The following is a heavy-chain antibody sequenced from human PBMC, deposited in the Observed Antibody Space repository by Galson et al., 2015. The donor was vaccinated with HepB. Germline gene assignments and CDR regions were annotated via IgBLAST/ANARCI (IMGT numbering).Heavy chain of an antibody. CDR3: ARDRTEDAFDI. V-gene: IGHV3-11*04. CDR1: GFTFSDYY. CDR2: ISSSGSTI. Sequence: SLRLSCAASGFTFSDYYMSWIRQAPGKGLEWVSYISSSGSTIYYADSVKGRFTISRDNAKNSLYLQMNSLRADDTAVYYCARDRTEDAFDIWGQGTMVTVSS. D-gene: IGHD1/OR15-1a*01. J-gene: IGHJ3*02.